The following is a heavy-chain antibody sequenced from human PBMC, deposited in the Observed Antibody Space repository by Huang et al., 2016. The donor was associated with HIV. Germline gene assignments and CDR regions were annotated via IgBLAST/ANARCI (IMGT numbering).Heavy chain of an antibody. CDR2: IDYSGST. CDR3: ARHSSYLSYYYRSGNPRYYFDF. D-gene: IGHD3-10*01. Sequence: QLQLQESGPGLVKPSETLSLTCTVSGGSISSTSYYWGWIRRPPGKGLEWIGSIDYSGSTYYNPSLESRVTISVDTSKNQFSLKLSSVTAADTAVYYCARHSSYLSYYYRSGNPRYYFDFWGQGTLVTVSS. J-gene: IGHJ4*02. V-gene: IGHV4-39*01. CDR1: GGSISSTSYY.